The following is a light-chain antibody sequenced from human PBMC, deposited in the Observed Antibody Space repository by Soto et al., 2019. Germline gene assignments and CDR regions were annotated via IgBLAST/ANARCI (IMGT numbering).Light chain of an antibody. CDR3: SSYLSSSTVI. Sequence: QSALTQPASVSGSPGQSITISCTGTSSDVGSFNYVSWYQQHPGKAPKVMIYDVSNRPSGVSNRFSGFKSGNTDSLTISGLQAEDEADYYCSSYLSSSTVIFGGGPKLTVL. CDR2: DVS. CDR1: SSDVGSFNY. J-gene: IGLJ2*01. V-gene: IGLV2-14*01.